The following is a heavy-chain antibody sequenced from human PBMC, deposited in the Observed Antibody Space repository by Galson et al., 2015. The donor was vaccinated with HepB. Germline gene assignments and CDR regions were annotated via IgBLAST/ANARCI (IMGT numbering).Heavy chain of an antibody. D-gene: IGHD5-18*01. Sequence: SVKVSCKASGYFFTGKYMHWVRQAPGQGLEWMGGINPNSGGTTYAQKFQGRVTMTRDTSISTVYMELNSLRSDDTAIYYCVGERYSQDLKEFDYWGQGTLVTVSS. CDR3: VGERYSQDLKEFDY. CDR2: INPNSGGT. J-gene: IGHJ4*02. CDR1: GYFFTGKY. V-gene: IGHV1-2*02.